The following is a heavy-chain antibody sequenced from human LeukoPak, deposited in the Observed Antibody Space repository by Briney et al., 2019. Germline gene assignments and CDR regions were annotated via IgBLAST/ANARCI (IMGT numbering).Heavy chain of an antibody. CDR3: ARVITGYSGYDY. J-gene: IGHJ4*02. Sequence: GGSLRLSCAASGFSVSSYYMSWVRQAPGKGLEWVSVFYNSDDTHHADSVKGRFSISRDNSKNTLDLQMNSLRAEDTAVYYCARVITGYSGYDYWGQGTLVTVSS. CDR2: FYNSDDT. V-gene: IGHV3-66*01. D-gene: IGHD5-12*01. CDR1: GFSVSSYY.